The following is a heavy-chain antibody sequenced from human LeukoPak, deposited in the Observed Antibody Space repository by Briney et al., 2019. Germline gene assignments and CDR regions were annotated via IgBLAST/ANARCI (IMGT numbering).Heavy chain of an antibody. D-gene: IGHD3-3*01. CDR2: IKQDGSEK. CDR1: GFTFSSYW. Sequence: PGGSLRLSCAASGFTFSSYWMSWVRQAPGKGLEWVANIKQDGSEKYYVDSVRGRFTISRDNAKNSLFLQMNSLRAEDTAVYYCARTIFGVVIRCYFDYWGQGTLVTVSS. CDR3: ARTIFGVVIRCYFDY. J-gene: IGHJ4*02. V-gene: IGHV3-7*01.